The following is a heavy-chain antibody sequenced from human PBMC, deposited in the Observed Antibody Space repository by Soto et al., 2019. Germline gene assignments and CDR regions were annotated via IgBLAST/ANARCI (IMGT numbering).Heavy chain of an antibody. CDR1: GFTFSSYS. J-gene: IGHJ3*02. D-gene: IGHD3-22*01. Sequence: AGGSLRLSCAASGFTFSSYSMNWVRQAPGKGLEWVSSISSSSSYIYYADSVKGRFTISRDNAKNSLYLQMNSLRAEDTAVYYCARAETYYYDSSGYYYGPHDAFDIWGQGTMVTVSS. CDR2: ISSSSSYI. CDR3: ARAETYYYDSSGYYYGPHDAFDI. V-gene: IGHV3-21*01.